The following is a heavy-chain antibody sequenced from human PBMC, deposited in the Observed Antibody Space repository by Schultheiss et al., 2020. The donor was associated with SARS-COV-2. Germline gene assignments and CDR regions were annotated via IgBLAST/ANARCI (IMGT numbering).Heavy chain of an antibody. CDR2: IYYSGST. J-gene: IGHJ4*02. D-gene: IGHD5-18*01. Sequence: SQTLSLTCTVSGGSVSSGSYYWTWIRQPPGKGLEWIGYIYYSGSTNYNPSLKSRVTISVDTSKNQFSLKLSSVTAADTAVYYCARALRGYSYGRYFDYWGQGTLVTVAS. V-gene: IGHV4-61*01. CDR3: ARALRGYSYGRYFDY. CDR1: GGSVSSGSYY.